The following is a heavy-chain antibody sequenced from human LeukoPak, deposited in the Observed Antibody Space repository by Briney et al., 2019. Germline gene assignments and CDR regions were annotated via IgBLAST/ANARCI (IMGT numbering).Heavy chain of an antibody. V-gene: IGHV3-21*01. D-gene: IGHD6-13*01. Sequence: GGSLRLSCAASGFTFSSYSMNWVRPAPGKGLEWVSSISSSSSYIYYADSVKGRFTISRDNAKNSLYLQMNSLRAEDTAVYYCARDSSSWFLNWFDPWGQGTLVTVSS. J-gene: IGHJ5*02. CDR3: ARDSSSWFLNWFDP. CDR1: GFTFSSYS. CDR2: ISSSSSYI.